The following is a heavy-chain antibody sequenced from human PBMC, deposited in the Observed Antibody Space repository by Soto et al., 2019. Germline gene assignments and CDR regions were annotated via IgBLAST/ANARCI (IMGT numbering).Heavy chain of an antibody. V-gene: IGHV3-23*01. D-gene: IGHD6-13*01. CDR1: GFTFSTYA. CDR2: IISSGGST. Sequence: EVQLLESGGGLVQPGGSLRLSCAASGFTFSTYAMNWLRQAPGKGLEWVSLIISSGGSTYYADSVKGRFTISRHNSKNTLYLQMNSLRADDTAVYYCAKAVGSSYGTEYSQHWGQGTLVSVSS. J-gene: IGHJ1*01. CDR3: AKAVGSSYGTEYSQH.